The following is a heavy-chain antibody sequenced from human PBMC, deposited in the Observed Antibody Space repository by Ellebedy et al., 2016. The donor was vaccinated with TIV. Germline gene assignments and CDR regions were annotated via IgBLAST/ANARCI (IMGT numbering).Heavy chain of an antibody. V-gene: IGHV3-23*01. Sequence: GESLKISXAASGFTFSSYAMSWVRQAPGKGLEWVSAISGSGGSTYYADSVKGRFTISRDNSKNTLYLQMNSLRAEDTAVYYCARATFGGVIAPGDYWGQGTLVTVSS. J-gene: IGHJ4*02. CDR3: ARATFGGVIAPGDY. CDR1: GFTFSSYA. CDR2: ISGSGGST. D-gene: IGHD3-16*02.